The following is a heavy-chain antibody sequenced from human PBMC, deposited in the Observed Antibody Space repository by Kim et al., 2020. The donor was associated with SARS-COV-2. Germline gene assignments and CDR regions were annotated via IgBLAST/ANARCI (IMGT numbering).Heavy chain of an antibody. CDR2: ISTDGRET. CDR3: VKTSSTWPRHFDY. J-gene: IGHJ4*02. Sequence: GGSLRLSCSVFGFSFSHYAMYWVRQAPGKGLEYVSAISTDGRETFYTDSVKGRFTLSRDNSKNTLYLQMTSLRPEDTALYYCVKTSSTWPRHFDYCGQG. CDR1: GFSFSHYA. V-gene: IGHV3-64D*09. D-gene: IGHD6-13*01.